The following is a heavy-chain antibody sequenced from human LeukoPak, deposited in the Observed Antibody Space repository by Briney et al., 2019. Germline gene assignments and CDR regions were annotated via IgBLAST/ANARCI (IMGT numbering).Heavy chain of an antibody. D-gene: IGHD3-16*01. J-gene: IGHJ6*02. CDR1: GFTFSSYA. V-gene: IGHV3-23*01. Sequence: PGGSLRLSCAASGFTFSSYAMSWVRQAPGKGLEWVSAISGSGGSTYYADSVKGRFTISRDNSKNTLYLQMNSLRAEDTAVYYCAKVGLGNWYYYYGMDVWGQGTTVTVSS. CDR2: ISGSGGST. CDR3: AKVGLGNWYYYYGMDV.